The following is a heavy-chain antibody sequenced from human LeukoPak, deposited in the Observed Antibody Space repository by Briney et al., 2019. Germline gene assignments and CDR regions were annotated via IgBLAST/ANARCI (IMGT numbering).Heavy chain of an antibody. CDR2: ITGSGDST. D-gene: IGHD4-17*01. CDR3: AKRRSTATTVDS. Sequence: GGSLRLSCAASGFTFSSYAMTWVRQAPGRGLEWVSVITGSGDSTYYTDSVKGRFTISRDTSRNTLYLQMNSLRAEDTAVYYCAKRRSTATTVDSWGQGTLVTVSS. J-gene: IGHJ4*02. V-gene: IGHV3-23*01. CDR1: GFTFSSYA.